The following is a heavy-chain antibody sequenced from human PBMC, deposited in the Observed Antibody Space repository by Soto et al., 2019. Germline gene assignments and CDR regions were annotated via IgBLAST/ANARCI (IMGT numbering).Heavy chain of an antibody. CDR1: GFTFSSYA. J-gene: IGHJ4*02. CDR3: ARDIHEVVVAAKGVDY. V-gene: IGHV3-30-3*01. CDR2: ISYDGSNK. Sequence: GGSLRLSCAASGFTFSSYAMHWVRQAPGKGLEWVAVISYDGSNKYYADSVKGRFTISRDNSKNTLYLQMNSLRAEDTAVYYCARDIHEVVVAAKGVDYWGQGTLVTVSS. D-gene: IGHD2-15*01.